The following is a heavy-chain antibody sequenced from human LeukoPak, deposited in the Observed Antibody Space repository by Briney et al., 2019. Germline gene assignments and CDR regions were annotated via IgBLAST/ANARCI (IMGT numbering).Heavy chain of an antibody. CDR2: IHYSGST. J-gene: IGHJ6*03. D-gene: IGHD2-15*01. V-gene: IGHV4-39*07. Sequence: SETLSLTCTVSGGSISSSSYYWGWIRQPPGKGLEWIGSIHYSGSTNYNPSLKSRVTISVDTSKNQFSLKLSPVTAADTAVYYCARGYCSGGSCYSYYYYNYMDVWGKGTTVTVSS. CDR3: ARGYCSGGSCYSYYYYNYMDV. CDR1: GGSISSSSYY.